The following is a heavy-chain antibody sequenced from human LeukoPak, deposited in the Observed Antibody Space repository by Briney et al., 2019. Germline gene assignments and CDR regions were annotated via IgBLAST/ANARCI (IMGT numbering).Heavy chain of an antibody. Sequence: GGSLRLSCAASGFTVSSNYMSWVRQAPGKGLEWVSVIYSGGSTYYADSVKGRFTISRDNSKNTLYLQTNSLRAEDTAVYYCAGHYYGSGKDYWGQGTLVTVSS. CDR3: AGHYYGSGKDY. V-gene: IGHV3-66*02. D-gene: IGHD3-10*01. CDR1: GFTVSSNY. J-gene: IGHJ4*02. CDR2: IYSGGST.